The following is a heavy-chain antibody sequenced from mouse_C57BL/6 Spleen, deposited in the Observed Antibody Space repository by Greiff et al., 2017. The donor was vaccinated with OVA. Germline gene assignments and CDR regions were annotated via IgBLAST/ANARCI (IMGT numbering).Heavy chain of an antibody. J-gene: IGHJ3*01. CDR1: GYAFSSYW. D-gene: IGHD2-12*01. Sequence: VKLVESGAELVKPGASVKISCKASGYAFSSYWMNWVKQRPGKGLEWIGQIYPGDGDTNYNGKFKGKATLTADKSSSTAYMQLSSLTSEDSAVYFCARSHGNSPSFAYWGQGTLVTVSA. CDR2: IYPGDGDT. V-gene: IGHV1-80*01. CDR3: ARSHGNSPSFAY.